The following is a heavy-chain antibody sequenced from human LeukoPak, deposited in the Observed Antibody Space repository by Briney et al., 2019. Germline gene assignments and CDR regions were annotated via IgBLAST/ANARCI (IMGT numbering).Heavy chain of an antibody. V-gene: IGHV4-34*01. J-gene: IGHJ4*02. CDR3: ARGLQLIDYGSYYFDY. D-gene: IGHD4-17*01. CDR2: INHSGST. Sequence: RTSETLSLTCAVYGGSFSGYYWSWIRQPPGKGLEWIGEINHSGSTNYNPSLKSRVTISVDTSKNQFSLKLSSVTAADTAVYYCARGLQLIDYGSYYFDYWGQGTLVTVSS. CDR1: GGSFSGYY.